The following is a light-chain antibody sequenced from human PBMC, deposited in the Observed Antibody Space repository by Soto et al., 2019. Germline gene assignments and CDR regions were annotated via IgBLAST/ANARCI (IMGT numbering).Light chain of an antibody. Sequence: DIQMTQSPSTLSASVGDRVTITCRASQSITIWLAWYQQKPGKAPKLLIFDASSLESGVPSRFSGSGSGTEFTLTISSLQPDDFATYYCQHYTGYSWTFRQGTKGEIK. V-gene: IGKV1-5*01. J-gene: IGKJ1*01. CDR2: DAS. CDR1: QSITIW. CDR3: QHYTGYSWT.